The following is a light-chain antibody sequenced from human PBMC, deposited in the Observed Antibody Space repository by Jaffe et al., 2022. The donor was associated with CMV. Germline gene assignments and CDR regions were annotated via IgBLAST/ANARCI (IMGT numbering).Light chain of an antibody. V-gene: IGKV3-15*01. CDR2: GAS. J-gene: IGKJ1*01. Sequence: EVVMTQSPATLSVPPGEVATLSCRASQTVNSNLAWYQQKPGQAPRLLIYGASTRATGVPVRFIGSGSGTEFTLTITSLQSEDFAIYSCQQYDSWPPTWAFGQGTKVDIK. CDR1: QTVNSN. CDR3: QQYDSWPPTWA.